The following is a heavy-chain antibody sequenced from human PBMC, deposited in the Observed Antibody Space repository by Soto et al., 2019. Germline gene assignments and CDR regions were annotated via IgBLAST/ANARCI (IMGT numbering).Heavy chain of an antibody. V-gene: IGHV3-33*01. CDR1: GFTFSSYG. CDR2: IWYDGSNK. D-gene: IGHD2-8*01. Sequence: GGSLRLSCAASGFTFSSYGMHWVRQAPGKGLEWVAVIWYDGSNKYYADSVKGRFTTSRDNSKNTLYLQMNSLRAEDTAVYYCARDPTKYYFDYWGQGTLVTVSS. J-gene: IGHJ4*02. CDR3: ARDPTKYYFDY.